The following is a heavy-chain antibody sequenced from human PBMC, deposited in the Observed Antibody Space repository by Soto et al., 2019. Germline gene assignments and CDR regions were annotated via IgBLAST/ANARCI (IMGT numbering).Heavy chain of an antibody. CDR1: GFTFSSNW. Sequence: EVQLVESGGVLVQPGGSLRLSCAASGFTFSSNWMHWVRQAPGKGLVRVSRINRDGSSTNYADSVKGRFTISRDNAENTLFLQMNSLTVDDTAVYYCSRGPTGWYGFDYWGQGTLVTVSS. CDR2: INRDGSST. J-gene: IGHJ4*02. D-gene: IGHD6-19*01. CDR3: SRGPTGWYGFDY. V-gene: IGHV3-74*01.